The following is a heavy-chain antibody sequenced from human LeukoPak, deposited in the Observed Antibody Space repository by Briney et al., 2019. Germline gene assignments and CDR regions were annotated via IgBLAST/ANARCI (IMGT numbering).Heavy chain of an antibody. J-gene: IGHJ6*03. Sequence: SGTLSLTCTVSGGSISSTNYYWGWIRQPPGKGLEWIGSAYYSGGSYYNASLRSRVTISVDTSKNQFSLKLSSVTAADTAVYYCARDQSDSGSYNLYYYYYMDVWGKGTTVTISS. CDR3: ARDQSDSGSYNLYYYYYMDV. CDR2: AYYSGGS. CDR1: GGSISSTNYY. V-gene: IGHV4-39*02. D-gene: IGHD1-26*01.